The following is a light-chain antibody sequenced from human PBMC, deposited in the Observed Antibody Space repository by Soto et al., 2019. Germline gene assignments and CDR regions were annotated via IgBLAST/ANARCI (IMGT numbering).Light chain of an antibody. Sequence: QSVLTQPPSASASLGASVTLTCTLSSGYSDYKVEWYQQRPGKGPRFVMRVGTGEIVGSKGDGIPDRFSVLGSGLNRYLTIKNIQEEDESDYHCGADHGSGSNFVVVFGGGTKLTVL. V-gene: IGLV9-49*01. CDR2: VGTGEIVG. J-gene: IGLJ2*01. CDR3: GADHGSGSNFVVV. CDR1: SGYSDYK.